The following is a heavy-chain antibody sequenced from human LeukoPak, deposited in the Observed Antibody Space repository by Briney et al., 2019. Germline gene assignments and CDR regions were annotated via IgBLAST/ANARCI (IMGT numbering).Heavy chain of an antibody. D-gene: IGHD6-13*01. Sequence: ASVKVSCKASGYTFTSYGISWVRQAPGQGLEWMGWISAYNGNTNYAQKLQGRVTMTTDTSTSTAYMELRSLRSDDTAVYYCARGRAAVDLYYYYGMDVWGQGTTVTVSS. CDR2: ISAYNGNT. J-gene: IGHJ6*02. CDR3: ARGRAAVDLYYYYGMDV. V-gene: IGHV1-18*01. CDR1: GYTFTSYG.